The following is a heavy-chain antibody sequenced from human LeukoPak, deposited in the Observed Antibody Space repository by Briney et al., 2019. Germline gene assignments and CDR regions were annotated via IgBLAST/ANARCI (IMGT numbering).Heavy chain of an antibody. CDR1: GGTFSSYA. Sequence: SVTVSCKASGGTFSSYAISWVRQAPGQGLEWMGGIIPIFGTANYAQKFQGRVTMTEDTSTDTAYMELSSLRSEDTAVYYCATGYSSSFFDYWGQGTLVTVSS. CDR3: ATGYSSSFFDY. D-gene: IGHD6-13*01. V-gene: IGHV1-69*06. CDR2: IIPIFGTA. J-gene: IGHJ4*02.